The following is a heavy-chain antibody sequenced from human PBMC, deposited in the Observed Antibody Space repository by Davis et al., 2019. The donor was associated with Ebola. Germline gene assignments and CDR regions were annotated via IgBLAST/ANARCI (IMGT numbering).Heavy chain of an antibody. CDR2: IYSGGST. V-gene: IGHV3-53*01. Sequence: PGGSLRLSCAASGFTVSSNYMSWVRQAPGKGLEWVSVIYSGGSTYYADSVKGRFTISRDNSKNTLYLHMNSLRAEDTALYYCARAVGPIYFDYWGQGTLVTVSS. CDR3: ARAVGPIYFDY. J-gene: IGHJ4*02. CDR1: GFTVSSNY. D-gene: IGHD1-26*01.